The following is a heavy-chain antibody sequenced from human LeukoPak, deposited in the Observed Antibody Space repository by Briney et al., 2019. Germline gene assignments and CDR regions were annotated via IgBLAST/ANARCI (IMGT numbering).Heavy chain of an antibody. D-gene: IGHD1-1*01. Sequence: SETLSLTCAVSGGSISSGGYSWSWIRQPPGKGLEWIGYIYHSGSTYYNPSLKSRVTISVDTSKNQFSLKLSSVTAADTAVYYCAREDDAGGIDYWGQGTLVTVSS. CDR3: AREDDAGGIDY. J-gene: IGHJ4*02. V-gene: IGHV4-30-2*01. CDR1: GGSISSGGYS. CDR2: IYHSGST.